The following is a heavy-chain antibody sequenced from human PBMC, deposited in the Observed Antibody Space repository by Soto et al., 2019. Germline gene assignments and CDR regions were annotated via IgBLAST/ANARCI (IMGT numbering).Heavy chain of an antibody. CDR1: GGSISSGGYS. CDR3: ARDPARGGGSYLGYFDY. CDR2: IYHSGST. D-gene: IGHD1-26*01. V-gene: IGHV4-30-2*05. J-gene: IGHJ4*02. Sequence: SETLSLTCAVSGGSISSGGYSWSWIRQPPGKGLEWIGYIYHSGSTYYNQSLKSRVTISVDTSMNQFSLTLTSVTAADTAVYYCARDPARGGGSYLGYFDYWGQGTLVTVSS.